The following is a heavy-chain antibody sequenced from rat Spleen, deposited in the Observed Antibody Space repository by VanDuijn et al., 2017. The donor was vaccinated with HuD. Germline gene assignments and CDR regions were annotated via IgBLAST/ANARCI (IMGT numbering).Heavy chain of an antibody. CDR3: ARHGIYNNYGWFAY. D-gene: IGHD1-10*01. Sequence: EVQLVESGGGLVQPGRSLKLSCAASGFTFSNSDMAWVRQAPTKGLEWVASISTGGGNTYIRDSVKGRFTISRDNAKSTLYLQMDSLRSEETATYYCARHGIYNNYGWFAYWGQGTLVTVSS. CDR2: ISTGGGNT. CDR1: GFTFSNSD. V-gene: IGHV5S23*01. J-gene: IGHJ3*01.